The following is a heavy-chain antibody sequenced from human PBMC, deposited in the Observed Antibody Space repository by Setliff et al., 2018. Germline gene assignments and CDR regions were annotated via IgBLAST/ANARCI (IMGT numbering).Heavy chain of an antibody. CDR3: ARDVRVASSSWFKSAFDI. Sequence: KTSETLSLTCAVYGGSFSGYYWTWIRQPPGKGLEWIGSIYYSGSTYYNPSLKSRVTISVDTSKNQFSLKLSSVTAADTAVYYCARDVRVASSSWFKSAFDIWGQGTMVTVSS. D-gene: IGHD6-13*01. CDR1: GGSFSGYY. V-gene: IGHV4-34*01. J-gene: IGHJ3*02. CDR2: IYYSGST.